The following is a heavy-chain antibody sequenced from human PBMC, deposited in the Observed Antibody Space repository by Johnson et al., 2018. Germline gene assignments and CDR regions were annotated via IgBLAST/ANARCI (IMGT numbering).Heavy chain of an antibody. CDR2: ISNDENNK. V-gene: IGHV3-30-3*01. Sequence: VQLVESGGGVVQPGRSLRLSCAGSGFTFSSHAMHWVRQAPGKGLEWVAVISNDENNKYYADSVKGRFTISRDNSKNTLYVQMNSLRADDTAVYYWARDDPSGGACELCGQGTVVTVSS. D-gene: IGHD3-10*01. CDR3: ARDDPSGGACEL. J-gene: IGHJ3*01. CDR1: GFTFSSHA.